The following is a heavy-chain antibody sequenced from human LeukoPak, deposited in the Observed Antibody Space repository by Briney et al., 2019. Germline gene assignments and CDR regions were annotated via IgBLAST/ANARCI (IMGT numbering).Heavy chain of an antibody. J-gene: IGHJ4*02. Sequence: GGSLRLSCAASGFTFSNYAMNWVRQAPGKGLEYVSSITVSGSTYYADSVKGRFTISRDNSKNTLSLQMTSLRAEDTAMYYCAKIAAGGPAYYFDSWGQGILVTVSS. V-gene: IGHV3-23*01. CDR2: ITVSGST. CDR1: GFTFSNYA. D-gene: IGHD6-25*01. CDR3: AKIAAGGPAYYFDS.